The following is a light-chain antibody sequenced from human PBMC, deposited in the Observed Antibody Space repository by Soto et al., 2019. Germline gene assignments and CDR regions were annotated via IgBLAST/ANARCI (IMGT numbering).Light chain of an antibody. CDR3: QKYTNVPA. Sequence: DIQMTQSPSSLSASVGDRVTITCRASQGISNYLAWYQQIPWKVPKLLISAASTLQSGVPSRFSGSGSGTDFTLTSSSLQPEDVATYYCQKYTNVPAFGGGTKVEIK. V-gene: IGKV1-27*01. J-gene: IGKJ4*01. CDR2: AAS. CDR1: QGISNY.